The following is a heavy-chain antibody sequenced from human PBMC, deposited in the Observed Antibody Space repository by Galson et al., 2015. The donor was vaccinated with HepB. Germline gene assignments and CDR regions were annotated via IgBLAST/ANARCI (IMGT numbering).Heavy chain of an antibody. Sequence: SVKASCKASGYTFTSYDMHWVRQAPGQRLEWMGWINAGNGNTKYSQKFQGRVTITRDTSASTAYMELSSLRSEDTAVYYCTRVLIVASINGPYYYGMDVWGQGTTVTVSS. CDR2: INAGNGNT. CDR3: TRVLIVASINGPYYYGMDV. J-gene: IGHJ6*02. D-gene: IGHD5-12*01. CDR1: GYTFTSYD. V-gene: IGHV1-3*01.